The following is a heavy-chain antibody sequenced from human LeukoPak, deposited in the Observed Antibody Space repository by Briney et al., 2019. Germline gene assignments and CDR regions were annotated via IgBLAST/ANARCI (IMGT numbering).Heavy chain of an antibody. CDR2: IYTSGST. CDR1: GGSISGYY. D-gene: IGHD3-10*01. J-gene: IGHJ6*02. CDR3: ARVIWFGELLGSQASGMDV. V-gene: IGHV4-4*07. Sequence: SETLSLTCTVSGGSISGYYGTWIRQPAGKGLEWIGRIYTSGSTDYNPSLKSRVTMSVYGSKNQFSLKLSSVTAEDTAVYYCARVIWFGELLGSQASGMDVWGQGTTVTVSS.